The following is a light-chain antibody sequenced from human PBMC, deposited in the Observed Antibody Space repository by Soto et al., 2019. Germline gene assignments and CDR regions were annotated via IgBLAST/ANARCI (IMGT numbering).Light chain of an antibody. Sequence: EIVLTQSPATLSLSPGESATLSCRASQSVRSYLVWYQQRPGQPPRLLIYDASKRATGIPARFSGSGSGTDFTLTINSLEPEDFAVYYCQHRSAWPITFGGGTKVEIK. CDR1: QSVRSY. J-gene: IGKJ4*01. V-gene: IGKV3-11*01. CDR3: QHRSAWPIT. CDR2: DAS.